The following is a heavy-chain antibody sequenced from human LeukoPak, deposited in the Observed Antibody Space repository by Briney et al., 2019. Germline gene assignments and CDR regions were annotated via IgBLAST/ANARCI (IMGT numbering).Heavy chain of an antibody. V-gene: IGHV4-59*08. CDR3: ASTVVAATGYYYGMDV. CDR2: IYYSGST. Sequence: PSETLSLTCTVSGGSISSYYGSWIRQPPGKGLEWIGYIYYSGSTNYNPSLKSRVTISVDTSKNQFSLKLSSVTAADTAVYYCASTVVAATGYYYGMDVWGQGTTVTVSS. D-gene: IGHD2-15*01. CDR1: GGSISSYY. J-gene: IGHJ6*02.